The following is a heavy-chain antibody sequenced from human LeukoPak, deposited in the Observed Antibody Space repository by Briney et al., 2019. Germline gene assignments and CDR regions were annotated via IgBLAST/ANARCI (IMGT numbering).Heavy chain of an antibody. D-gene: IGHD3-10*01. V-gene: IGHV3-23*01. CDR1: GFTVSSNY. CDR3: AKDSGDEITMVRGVISPFDY. CDR2: ISGSGGST. Sequence: GGSLRLSCAASGFTVSSNYMSWVRQAPGKGLEWVSAISGSGGSTYYADSVKGRFTISRDNSKNTLYLQMNSLRAEDTAVYYCAKDSGDEITMVRGVISPFDYWGQGTLVTVSS. J-gene: IGHJ4*02.